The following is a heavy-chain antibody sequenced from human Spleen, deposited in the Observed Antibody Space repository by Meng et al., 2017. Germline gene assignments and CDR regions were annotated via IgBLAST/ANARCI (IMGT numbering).Heavy chain of an antibody. Sequence: QVQRQESGPGLVKPSDTLSLTCSVSGDSISSYYWNWLRQPAGKRLEWIGRTYVGGSTDYNPSLRSRVTVSVDTSKNQISLRLASVTAADTAVYFCARGSAGDYYFDSWGQGTLVTVSS. J-gene: IGHJ4*02. D-gene: IGHD4-17*01. V-gene: IGHV4-4*07. CDR2: TYVGGST. CDR3: ARGSAGDYYFDS. CDR1: GDSISSYY.